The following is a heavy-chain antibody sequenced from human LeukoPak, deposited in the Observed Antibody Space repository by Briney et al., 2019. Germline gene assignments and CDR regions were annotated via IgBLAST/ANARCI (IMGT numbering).Heavy chain of an antibody. Sequence: PSGTLSLTCTVSGGSISSGSYYWSWIRQPAGKGLEWIGRIYTSGSTNYNPSLKSRVTISVDTSKNQFSLKLSSVTAADTAVYYCARDSEWELLQDYWGQGTLVTVSS. J-gene: IGHJ4*02. V-gene: IGHV4-61*02. CDR2: IYTSGST. D-gene: IGHD1-26*01. CDR1: GGSISSGSYY. CDR3: ARDSEWELLQDY.